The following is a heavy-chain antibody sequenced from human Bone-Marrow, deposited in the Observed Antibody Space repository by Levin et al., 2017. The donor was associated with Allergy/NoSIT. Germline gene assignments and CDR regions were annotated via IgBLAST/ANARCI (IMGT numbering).Heavy chain of an antibody. CDR1: GFTFDDYA. V-gene: IGHV3-9*01. CDR3: AKGSYYYVSSGYQLDY. CDR2: ISWNSGSI. Sequence: GGSLRLSCAASGFTFDDYAMHWVRQAPGKGLEWVSGISWNSGSIGYADSVKGRFTISRDNAKNSLYLQMNSLRAEDTALYYCAKGSYYYVSSGYQLDYWGQGTLVTVSS. J-gene: IGHJ4*02. D-gene: IGHD3-22*01.